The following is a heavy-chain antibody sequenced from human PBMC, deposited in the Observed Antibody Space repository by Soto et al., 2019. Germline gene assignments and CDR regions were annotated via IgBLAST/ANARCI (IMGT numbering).Heavy chain of an antibody. Sequence: SETLSLTCTVSGGSISSGGYYWSWIRQHPGKGLEWIGYIYYSGSTYYNPSLKSRVTISVDTSKNQFSLKLSSVTAADTAVYYCARSHTAMVYSVDYWGQGTLVTVSS. V-gene: IGHV4-31*03. D-gene: IGHD5-18*01. CDR1: GGSISSGGYY. J-gene: IGHJ4*02. CDR2: IYYSGST. CDR3: ARSHTAMVYSVDY.